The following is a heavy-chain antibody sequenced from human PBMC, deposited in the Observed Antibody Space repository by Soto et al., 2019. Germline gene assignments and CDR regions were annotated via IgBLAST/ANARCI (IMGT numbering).Heavy chain of an antibody. Sequence: PSETLSLTCTVSGGSISSGDYYWSWIRQPPGKGLEWIGYIYYSGSTYYNPSLKSRVTISVDTSKNQFSLKLSSVTAADTAVYYCARGLVRMTMIVGYYFDYWGQGTLVTVSS. CDR2: IYYSGST. V-gene: IGHV4-30-4*01. CDR1: GGSISSGDYY. J-gene: IGHJ4*02. CDR3: ARGLVRMTMIVGYYFDY. D-gene: IGHD3-22*01.